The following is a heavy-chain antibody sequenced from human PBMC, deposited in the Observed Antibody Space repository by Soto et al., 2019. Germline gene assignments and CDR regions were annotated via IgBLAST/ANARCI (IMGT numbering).Heavy chain of an antibody. V-gene: IGHV3-21*01. CDR2: ISSSSSYI. J-gene: IGHJ4*02. CDR3: ARGHGFGGLLDYFDY. D-gene: IGHD3-10*01. Sequence: GGSLRLSCAASGFTFSSYSMNWVRQAPGKGLEWVSSISSSSSYIYYADSGKGRFTISRDNAKNSLYLQMNSLRAEDTAVYYCARGHGFGGLLDYFDYWGQGTLVTVSS. CDR1: GFTFSSYS.